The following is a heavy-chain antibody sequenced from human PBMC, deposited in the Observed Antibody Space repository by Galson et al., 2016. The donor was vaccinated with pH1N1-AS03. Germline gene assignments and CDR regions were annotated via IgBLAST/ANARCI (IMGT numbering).Heavy chain of an antibody. CDR2: ISWNSGSI. CDR3: VRGNGAGSYSDF. Sequence: SLRLSCAASGFTFDDYAMQWVRQAPGKGLEWVSGISWNSGSIGYADSVKDRFTISRDNARNSLYLQMKSLRPEDTAVYYCVRGNGAGSYSDFWGQGTLVIVSS. D-gene: IGHD3-10*01. CDR1: GFTFDDYA. J-gene: IGHJ4*02. V-gene: IGHV3-9*01.